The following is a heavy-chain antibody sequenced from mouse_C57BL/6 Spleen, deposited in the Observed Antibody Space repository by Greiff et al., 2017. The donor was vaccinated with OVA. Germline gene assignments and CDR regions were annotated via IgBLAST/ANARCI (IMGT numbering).Heavy chain of an antibody. CDR3: AKSYYCGSSWYFDV. Sequence: QVQLQQPGAELVMPGASVKLSCKASGYTFTSYWMHWVKQRPGQGLEWIGEIDPSDSYTNYNQKFKGKSTLTVDKSSSTAYMQLSSLTSEDSAVYYCAKSYYCGSSWYFDVWGTGTTVTVSS. V-gene: IGHV1-69*01. D-gene: IGHD1-1*01. J-gene: IGHJ1*03. CDR2: IDPSDSYT. CDR1: GYTFTSYW.